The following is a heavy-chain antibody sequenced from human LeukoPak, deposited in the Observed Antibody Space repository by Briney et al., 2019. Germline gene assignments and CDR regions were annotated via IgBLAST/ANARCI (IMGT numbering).Heavy chain of an antibody. CDR2: INSDESST. V-gene: IGHV3-74*01. J-gene: IGHJ4*02. D-gene: IGHD3-10*01. Sequence: GGSLRLSCAVSGFTFSNYWMHWVRQAPGKGLVWVSRINSDESSTNYADSVKGRFTISRDNTKNTLYLQMNSLSAEDTAVYFCTRVGRPIYDYWGQGTLVTVSS. CDR1: GFTFSNYW. CDR3: TRVGRPIYDY.